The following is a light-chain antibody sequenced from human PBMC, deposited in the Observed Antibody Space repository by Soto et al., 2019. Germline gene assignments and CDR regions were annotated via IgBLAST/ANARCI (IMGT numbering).Light chain of an antibody. J-gene: IGKJ1*01. V-gene: IGKV1-5*03. CDR3: QQYNSYST. Sequence: DIHMTQSPATLAAVLLDIVTFTCRASQSISGYLAWYQQKPGKAPKLLIYKASSLESGVPSRFSGSGSGTEFTLSISSLQPDDFATYYCQQYNSYSTFGQGTKVDIK. CDR2: KAS. CDR1: QSISGY.